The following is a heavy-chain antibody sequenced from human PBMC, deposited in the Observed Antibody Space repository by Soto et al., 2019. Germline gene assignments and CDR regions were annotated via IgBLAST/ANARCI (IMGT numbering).Heavy chain of an antibody. CDR3: TVGGGTTLYYYYGTDV. V-gene: IGHV3-49*03. D-gene: IGHD1-7*01. Sequence: GGSLRLSCTASGFTFGDYAMSWFRQAPGKGLEWVGFMRSKAYGGTTDYAASVKGRFTISRDDSKSIAYLQMNSLKTEDTAVYYCTVGGGTTLYYYYGTDVWGQGTTVTVSS. CDR2: MRSKAYGGTT. CDR1: GFTFGDYA. J-gene: IGHJ6*02.